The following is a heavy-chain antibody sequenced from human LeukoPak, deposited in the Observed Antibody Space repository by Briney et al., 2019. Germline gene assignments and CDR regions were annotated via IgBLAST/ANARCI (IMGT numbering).Heavy chain of an antibody. Sequence: PGGSLRLSCAASGFTFSSYDMTWVRQAPGRGLEWVSSIRPSGDNTYYGDSVKGRFTISRDNAKNSLYLQMNSLRAEDTAVYYCARRYCSTTNCYAFDDWGQGTLVTVSS. V-gene: IGHV3-23*01. CDR1: GFTFSSYD. D-gene: IGHD2-2*01. CDR2: IRPSGDNT. J-gene: IGHJ4*02. CDR3: ARRYCSTTNCYAFDD.